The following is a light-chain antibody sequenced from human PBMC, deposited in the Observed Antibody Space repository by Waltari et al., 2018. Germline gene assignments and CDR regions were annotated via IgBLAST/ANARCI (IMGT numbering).Light chain of an antibody. V-gene: IGKV3-20*01. J-gene: IGKJ1*01. CDR2: GAS. CDR3: QHHFRLPAT. CDR1: QSISRY. Sequence: IMLTQSPGTLSLSPGERATLSCRASQSISRYLAWYQQKPGQAPRLLIYGASTRATGIPDRFSGSGSGTDFRLTISGLVPEDSAVYYCQHHFRLPATFGQGTKVEIK.